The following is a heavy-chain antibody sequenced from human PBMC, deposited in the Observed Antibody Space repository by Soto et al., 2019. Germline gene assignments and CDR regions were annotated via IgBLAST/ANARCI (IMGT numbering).Heavy chain of an antibody. CDR1: GGTFSTYS. Sequence: SVKVSCKASGGTFSTYSISWVRQAPGQGLEWMGMIIPMFGTPDYAQKSQGRVTITADESTSTVYMELSSLRSEDTAVYYCAREGGAYRSGWRYFDYWGQGTLVTVSS. D-gene: IGHD6-19*01. CDR2: IIPMFGTP. V-gene: IGHV1-69*13. CDR3: AREGGAYRSGWRYFDY. J-gene: IGHJ4*02.